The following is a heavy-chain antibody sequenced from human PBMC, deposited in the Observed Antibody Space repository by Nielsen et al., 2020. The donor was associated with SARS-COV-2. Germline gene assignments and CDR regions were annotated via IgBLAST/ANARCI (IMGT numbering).Heavy chain of an antibody. CDR3: ARHSNYYGSGTMSGWFDP. V-gene: IGHV5-10-1*01. J-gene: IGHJ5*02. D-gene: IGHD3-10*01. Sequence: GESLKISCKASGDGLSSYWISWVRQMHGKGPEWMGRIDPSDSYINYSPSFQGHVTISADKSISTAYLQWSSLKASDTAMYYCARHSNYYGSGTMSGWFDPWGQGTLVTVSS. CDR1: GDGLSSYW. CDR2: IDPSDSYI.